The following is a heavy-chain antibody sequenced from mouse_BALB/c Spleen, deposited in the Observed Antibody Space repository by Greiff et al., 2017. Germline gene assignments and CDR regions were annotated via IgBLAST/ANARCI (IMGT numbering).Heavy chain of an antibody. Sequence: EVKVEESGGGLVQPGGSMKLSCVASGFTFSNYWMNWVRQSPVKGLEWVAEIRLKSNNYATHYAESVKGRFTISRDDSKSSVYLQMNNLRAEDTGIYYCSRREDYWGQGTSVTVAS. J-gene: IGHJ4*01. CDR2: IRLKSNNYAT. CDR1: GFTFSNYW. V-gene: IGHV6-6*02. CDR3: SRREDY.